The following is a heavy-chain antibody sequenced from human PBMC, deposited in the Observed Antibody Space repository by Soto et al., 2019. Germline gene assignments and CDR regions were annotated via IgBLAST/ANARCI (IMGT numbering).Heavy chain of an antibody. V-gene: IGHV3-30*18. CDR2: ISYDGSNK. J-gene: IGHJ6*02. CDR1: GFTFSSYG. D-gene: IGHD6-13*01. CDR3: AKDFVFGTYSSSWYSWGTYYYYGMDV. Sequence: QVQLVESGGGVVQPGRSLRLSCAASGFTFSSYGMHWVRQAPGKGLEWVAVISYDGSNKYYADSVKGRFTISRDNSKNTLYLQMNSLRAEDTAVYYWAKDFVFGTYSSSWYSWGTYYYYGMDVWGQGTTVTVSS.